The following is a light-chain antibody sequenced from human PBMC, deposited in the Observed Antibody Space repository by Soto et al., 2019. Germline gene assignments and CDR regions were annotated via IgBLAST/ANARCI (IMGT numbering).Light chain of an antibody. CDR2: AAS. V-gene: IGKV1-9*01. CDR1: QGIDSS. Sequence: ILLTQSPSSLSASVGDRVTITCRASQGIDSSFAWYQQKPGKAPKLLIYAASSLQSGVPSRFSGSGSGTDFTLTISSLEPEDFAVYYCQQLTDWPPQWTFGQGTKVEIK. J-gene: IGKJ1*01. CDR3: QQLTDWPPQWT.